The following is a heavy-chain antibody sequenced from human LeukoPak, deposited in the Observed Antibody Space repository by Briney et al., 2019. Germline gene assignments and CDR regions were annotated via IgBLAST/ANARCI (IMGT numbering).Heavy chain of an antibody. CDR2: IYTSGST. J-gene: IGHJ4*02. V-gene: IGHV4-61*02. D-gene: IGHD4-23*01. CDR1: GGSISSGSYY. CDR3: AGRTVVFDY. Sequence: SETLSLTCTVSGGSISSGSYYWSWIRQPAGKGLEGIGRIYTSGSTNYNPSLKSRVTISVDTSKNQFSLKLSSVTAADTAVYYCAGRTVVFDYWGQGTLVTVSS.